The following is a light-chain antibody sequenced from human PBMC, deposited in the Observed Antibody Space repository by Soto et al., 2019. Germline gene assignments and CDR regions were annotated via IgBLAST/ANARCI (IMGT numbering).Light chain of an antibody. V-gene: IGLV6-57*03. CDR1: SGSIATNY. J-gene: IGLJ2*01. CDR3: QSYDSSNHGV. Sequence: NFMLTQPHSVSESPGKTVTISCTRSSGSIATNYVQWFQQRPGSAPIIVIYEDDQRPSGVPDRFSGSIDSSSNSASLTISGLQTEDEAVYYWQSYDSSNHGVFRGGNQLTVL. CDR2: EDD.